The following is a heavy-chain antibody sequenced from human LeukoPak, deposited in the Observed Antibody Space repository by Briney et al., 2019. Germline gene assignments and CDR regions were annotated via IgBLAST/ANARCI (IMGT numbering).Heavy chain of an antibody. Sequence: GGSLRLSCAASGFTFSSYAMSWVRQAPGEGLEWVSAISGSGGSTYYADSVKGRVTISRDNSKNTLYLQMHSLRAEDTGVYYCAKDLTMGVAAAGFDYWRQETLVTVSS. D-gene: IGHD6-13*01. J-gene: IGHJ4*02. V-gene: IGHV3-23*01. CDR3: AKDLTMGVAAAGFDY. CDR1: GFTFSSYA. CDR2: ISGSGGST.